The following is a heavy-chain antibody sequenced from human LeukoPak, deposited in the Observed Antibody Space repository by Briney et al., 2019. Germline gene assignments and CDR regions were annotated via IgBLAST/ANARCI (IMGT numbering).Heavy chain of an antibody. D-gene: IGHD6-6*01. CDR1: GFTFSSYA. J-gene: IGHJ5*02. V-gene: IGHV3-23*01. Sequence: QSGGSLRLSCAASGFTFSSYAMSWVRQAPGKGLEWVSAISGSGGSTYYADSVKGRFTISRDNSNNTLYLQMNSLRAEDTAVYYCAKRTIRGLVQWFDPWGQGTLVTVSS. CDR2: ISGSGGST. CDR3: AKRTIRGLVQWFDP.